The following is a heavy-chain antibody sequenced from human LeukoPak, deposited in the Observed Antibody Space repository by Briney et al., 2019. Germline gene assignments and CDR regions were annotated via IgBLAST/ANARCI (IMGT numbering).Heavy chain of an antibody. CDR2: NDERGGA. CDR3: GIFYDGSMD. V-gene: IGHV4-34*06. Sequence: SETLSLTCAVYGGSIGFSSWKWFRQSPGKGLQWIGENDERGGAKYNPSLKTQVTLSMDTSKGQVSLRLGSVTAADTAVYYCGIFYDGSMDWGRGTLVTVPS. D-gene: IGHD3-10*01. J-gene: IGHJ4*02. CDR1: GGSIGFSS.